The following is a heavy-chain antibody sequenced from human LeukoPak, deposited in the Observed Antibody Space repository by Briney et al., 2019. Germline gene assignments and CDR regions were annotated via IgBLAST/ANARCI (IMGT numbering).Heavy chain of an antibody. CDR2: ITPMFGTT. D-gene: IGHD5-12*01. CDR1: GGTFRSFV. J-gene: IGHJ6*03. Sequence: SVKVSCKASGGTFRSFVISWVRQAAGHGLEWMGGITPMFGTTNYAQNFPGRVTIIEDQSTSTAYMELSSLRFEDTAVYYCARGTYSAYDLGSYMDVWGKGTTVIVSS. CDR3: ARGTYSAYDLGSYMDV. V-gene: IGHV1-69*13.